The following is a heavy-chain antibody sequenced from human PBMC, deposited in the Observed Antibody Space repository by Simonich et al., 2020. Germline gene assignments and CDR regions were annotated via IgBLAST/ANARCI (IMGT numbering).Heavy chain of an antibody. Sequence: QLQLQESGPGLVKPSETLSLTCTVSVGSISSSSSYWGWIRQPPGKGLEWIGSIYYSWSTYYTPSLKSLVTISVDTSKNQFSLKLSSVTAADTAVYYCARHAGFAFDIWGQGTMVTVSS. CDR2: IYYSWST. CDR3: ARHAGFAFDI. D-gene: IGHD6-13*01. J-gene: IGHJ3*02. V-gene: IGHV4-39*01. CDR1: VGSISSSSSY.